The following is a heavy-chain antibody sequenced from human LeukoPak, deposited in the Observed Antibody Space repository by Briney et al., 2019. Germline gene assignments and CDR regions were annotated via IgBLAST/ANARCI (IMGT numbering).Heavy chain of an antibody. V-gene: IGHV4-39*07. CDR2: IYYSGST. CDR1: GASISGSGYY. D-gene: IGHD3-3*01. Sequence: SETLSLTCAVSGASISGSGYYWGWIRQPPGKGLEWIGSIYYSGSTYYNPSLKSRVTISVDTSKNQFSLKLSSVTAADTAVYYCARDSRKRRITIFGVVIPRYYFDYWGQGTLVTVSS. J-gene: IGHJ4*02. CDR3: ARDSRKRRITIFGVVIPRYYFDY.